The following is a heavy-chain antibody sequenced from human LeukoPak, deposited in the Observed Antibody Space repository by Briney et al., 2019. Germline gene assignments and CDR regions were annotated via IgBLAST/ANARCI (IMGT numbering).Heavy chain of an antibody. Sequence: GGSLRLSCAASGFAFSSYSMNWVRQAPGKGLEWVSSISSSSSYIYYADSVKGRFTISRDNAKNSLYLQVNSLRAEDTAVYYCARGPWIRVGYYYGSGSPLDYWGQGTLVTVSS. V-gene: IGHV3-21*01. J-gene: IGHJ4*02. CDR3: ARGPWIRVGYYYGSGSPLDY. CDR2: ISSSSSYI. CDR1: GFAFSSYS. D-gene: IGHD3-10*01.